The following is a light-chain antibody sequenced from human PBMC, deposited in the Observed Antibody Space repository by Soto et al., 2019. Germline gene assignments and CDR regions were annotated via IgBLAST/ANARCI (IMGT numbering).Light chain of an antibody. J-gene: IGKJ1*01. CDR3: QQYNSYLTWT. V-gene: IGKV1-5*01. CDR1: QSISSW. CDR2: DAS. Sequence: DIQITQSPSTLKASLEDKVTITCRLSQSISSWLAWYQQKPGKAPKLLIYDASSLESGVPSRFSGSGSGTEFTLTISSLQPDDFATYYCQQYNSYLTWTFGQGTKVDI.